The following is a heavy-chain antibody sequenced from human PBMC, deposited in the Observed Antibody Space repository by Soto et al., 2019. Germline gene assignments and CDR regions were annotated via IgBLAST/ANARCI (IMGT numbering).Heavy chain of an antibody. V-gene: IGHV3-15*01. Sequence: GSLRLSCAASGFTFSNAWMSWVRQAPGKGLEWVGRIKSKTDGGTTDYAAPVKGRFTISRDDSKNTLYLQMNSLKTEDTAVYYCTTGTMAPGRSANDYWGQGTLVTVSS. J-gene: IGHJ4*02. CDR1: GFTFSNAW. CDR3: TTGTMAPGRSANDY. CDR2: IKSKTDGGTT. D-gene: IGHD3-10*01.